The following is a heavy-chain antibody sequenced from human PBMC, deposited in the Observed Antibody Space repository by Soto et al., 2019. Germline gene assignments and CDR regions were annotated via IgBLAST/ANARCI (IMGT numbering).Heavy chain of an antibody. CDR3: ARGNLLYQLLSSVAY. J-gene: IGHJ4*02. CDR2: ISGAGTYM. D-gene: IGHD2-2*01. V-gene: IGHV3-21*01. CDR1: GFTFSSYT. Sequence: GGSLRLSCAASGFTFSSYTMNWVRQAPGKGLEWVSSISGAGTYMYHADSLKGRFTISRDNAKNSLYLQMNSLRAEDTAIYYCARGNLLYQLLSSVAYWGLGT.